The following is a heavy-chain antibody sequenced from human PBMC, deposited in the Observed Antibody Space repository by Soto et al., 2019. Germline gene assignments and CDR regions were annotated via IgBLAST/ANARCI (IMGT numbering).Heavy chain of an antibody. J-gene: IGHJ6*02. D-gene: IGHD3-10*01. CDR3: ARGLIHGSASYYNRGHYYYYGMDV. V-gene: IGHV1-69*01. Sequence: QVQLVQSGAEVKKPGSSVKVSCKASGGTFSSYAISWVRQAPGQVLEWMGGIIPIFGTANYAQKLQGRVTITGDESTSTAYMELSSLRSEDTAVYYCARGLIHGSASYYNRGHYYYYGMDVWGQGTTVTVSS. CDR1: GGTFSSYA. CDR2: IIPIFGTA.